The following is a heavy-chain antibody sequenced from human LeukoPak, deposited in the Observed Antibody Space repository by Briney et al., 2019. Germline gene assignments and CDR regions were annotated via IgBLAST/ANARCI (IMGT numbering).Heavy chain of an antibody. J-gene: IGHJ3*01. Sequence: GGSLRLSCAASGFTFSSYGMHWVRQAPGKGLEWVAVIWYDGSNKYYADSVKGRFTISRDNSKNTLYLQMNSLRAEDTAVYYCAKVVRGGDPSVWGQGTMVTVSS. CDR3: AKVVRGGDPSV. CDR2: IWYDGSNK. V-gene: IGHV3-33*06. D-gene: IGHD2-21*02. CDR1: GFTFSSYG.